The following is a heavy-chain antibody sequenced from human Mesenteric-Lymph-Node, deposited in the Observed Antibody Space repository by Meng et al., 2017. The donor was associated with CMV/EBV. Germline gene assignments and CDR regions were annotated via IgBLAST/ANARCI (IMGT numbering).Heavy chain of an antibody. V-gene: IGHV4-39*07. J-gene: IGHJ4*02. CDR3: ARDGDYYDSSGYNPFDY. Sequence: QLQLQASGPGLVKPSETLSLTCTVPGCSISSSSYYWGWIRQPPGKGLEWIGSIYYSGSTYYNPSLKSRVTISVDTSKNQFSLKLSSVTAADTAVYYCARDGDYYDSSGYNPFDYWGQGTLVTVSS. D-gene: IGHD3-22*01. CDR1: GCSISSSSYY. CDR2: IYYSGST.